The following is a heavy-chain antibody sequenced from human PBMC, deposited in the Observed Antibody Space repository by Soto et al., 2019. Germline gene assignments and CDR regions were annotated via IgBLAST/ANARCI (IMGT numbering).Heavy chain of an antibody. CDR2: IKSKTDGGTR. J-gene: IGHJ3*02. CDR1: GFTFSNAW. CDR3: TTAAGQWRDDAFDI. V-gene: IGHV3-15*01. D-gene: IGHD6-13*01. Sequence: GGSLRLSCAASGFTFSNAWMNWVRQAQGKGLEWVGRIKSKTDGGTRDSTATVKGRFTNARDESKNTLFLQMNSLKTEDTAVYYCTTAAGQWRDDAFDIWGQGTMVTVSS.